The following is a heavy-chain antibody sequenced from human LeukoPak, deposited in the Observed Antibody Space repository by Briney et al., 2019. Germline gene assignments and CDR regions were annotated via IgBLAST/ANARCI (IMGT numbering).Heavy chain of an antibody. D-gene: IGHD2-15*01. J-gene: IGHJ4*02. V-gene: IGHV3-33*01. CDR1: GFTFSSYG. CDR2: IWYDGSNK. CDR3: ARGVVVAATHLDY. Sequence: PGRSLRLSCAASGFTFSSYGMHWVRQAPGKGLEGVAVIWYDGSNKYYADSVKGRFTISRDNSKNTLYLQMNSLRAEDTAVYYCARGVVVAATHLDYWGQGTLVTVSS.